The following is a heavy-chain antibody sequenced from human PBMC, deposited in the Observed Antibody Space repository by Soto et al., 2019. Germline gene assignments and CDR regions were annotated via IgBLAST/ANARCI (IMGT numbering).Heavy chain of an antibody. J-gene: IGHJ6*02. Sequence: SETLSLTCAVYGGYFSGYYWSWIRQPPGKGLEWIGEINHSGSTNYNPSLKSRVTISVDTSKNQFSLKLSSVTAADTAVYYCARESRGGGKGSPRIGYYGMDVWGQGTTVTVSS. CDR1: GGYFSGYY. CDR2: INHSGST. V-gene: IGHV4-34*01. CDR3: ARESRGGGKGSPRIGYYGMDV. D-gene: IGHD2-15*01.